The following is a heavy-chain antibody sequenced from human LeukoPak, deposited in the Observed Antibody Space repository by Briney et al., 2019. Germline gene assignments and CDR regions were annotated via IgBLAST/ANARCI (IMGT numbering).Heavy chain of an antibody. D-gene: IGHD4-17*01. CDR1: GFTFSSYS. CDR3: ARATDGDYVPY. J-gene: IGHJ4*02. CDR2: ISSSSSYI. V-gene: IGHV3-21*01. Sequence: PGGSLRLSCAASGFTFSSYSMNWVRQAPGKGLEWVSSISSSSSYINYADSVKGRFTISRDNAKNSLYLQMNSLRAEDTAVNYCARATDGDYVPYWGQGTLVTVSS.